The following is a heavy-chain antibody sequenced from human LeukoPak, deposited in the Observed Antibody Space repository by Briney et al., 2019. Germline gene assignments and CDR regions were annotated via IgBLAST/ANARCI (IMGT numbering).Heavy chain of an antibody. CDR3: ARDAHYDFWSGYYSTWPLGY. J-gene: IGHJ4*02. CDR1: GLTFSSYS. D-gene: IGHD3-3*01. V-gene: IGHV3-21*01. CDR2: ISSSISYI. Sequence: GGSLRLSCAASGLTFSSYSINWVRQAPGKGLEWVSSISSSISYIYYADSVKGRFTISRDNAKNSLYLQMNSLRAEDTAVYYCARDAHYDFWSGYYSTWPLGYWGQGTLVTVSS.